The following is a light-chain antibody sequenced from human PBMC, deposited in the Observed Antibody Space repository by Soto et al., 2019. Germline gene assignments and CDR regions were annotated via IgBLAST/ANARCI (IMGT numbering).Light chain of an antibody. V-gene: IGLV2-8*01. CDR2: EVS. Sequence: QSALTQPPSASGSPGQSVTISCTGTSSDVGGYNYVSWYQQHPGKAPKLMIYEVSKRPSGVPDRFSGSKSGNTASLTVFGLQAEDEADYYCTSYAGSNNFFYVFGTGTKLTVL. CDR1: SSDVGGYNY. J-gene: IGLJ1*01. CDR3: TSYAGSNNFFYV.